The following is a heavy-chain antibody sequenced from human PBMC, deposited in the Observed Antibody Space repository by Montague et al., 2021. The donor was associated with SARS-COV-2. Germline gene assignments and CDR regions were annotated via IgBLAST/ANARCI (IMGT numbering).Heavy chain of an antibody. D-gene: IGHD2-2*01. Sequence: PALVKPTQTLTLTCTFSGFSLSSSGMSVTWIRQPPGKALEWLARIDWDNDKYYSTSLKTRLTISKDTSKNQVVLTVTNVDPSDTATYYCARIVSLVVPGDIPLMYDIGLDVWGQGTTVTVSS. V-gene: IGHV2-70*11. CDR2: IDWDNDK. J-gene: IGHJ6*02. CDR1: GFSLSSSGMS. CDR3: ARIVSLVVPGDIPLMYDIGLDV.